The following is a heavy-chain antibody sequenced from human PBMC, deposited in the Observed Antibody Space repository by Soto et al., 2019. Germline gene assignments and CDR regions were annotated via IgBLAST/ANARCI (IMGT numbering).Heavy chain of an antibody. CDR1: GGSISSGGYY. D-gene: IGHD6-13*01. J-gene: IGHJ4*02. Sequence: QVQLQESGPGLVKPSQTLSLTCPVSGGSISSGGYYWSWIRQHPGKGLEWIVYIYYSGSTYYNSALKSRVNTSGDTSKNQFSLKLSSVAAADTAVYYCARGGIAAAAPPDYWGQGTLVTVSS. CDR3: ARGGIAAAAPPDY. V-gene: IGHV4-31*03. CDR2: IYYSGST.